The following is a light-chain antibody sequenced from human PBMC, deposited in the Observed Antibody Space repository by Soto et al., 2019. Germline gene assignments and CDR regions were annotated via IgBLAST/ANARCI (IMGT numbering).Light chain of an antibody. Sequence: LTQPPSASGSPGQSVTISCTGTSSDVGRYNYISWYQQRPGKAPKLIIYEVSKRPSGVPDRLSGFKHGNTASLTVSGLQAEDEADYYCSSYAGNSRYVFGTGTKVTVL. J-gene: IGLJ1*01. CDR3: SSYAGNSRYV. CDR2: EVS. V-gene: IGLV2-8*01. CDR1: SSDVGRYNY.